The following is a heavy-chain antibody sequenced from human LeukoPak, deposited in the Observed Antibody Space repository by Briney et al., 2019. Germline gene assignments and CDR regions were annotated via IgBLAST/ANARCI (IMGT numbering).Heavy chain of an antibody. J-gene: IGHJ6*03. D-gene: IGHD2-15*01. CDR1: GGSFSGYY. Sequence: PSETLSLTCAVYGGSFSGYYWSWIRQPPGKGLEWIGEINHSQSTNYNPSLKSRVTISVDTSKNQFSLKLSSVTAADTAVYYCARRALGYDCSGGGCYSIPTYYSYYYMDVWGKGTTVTISS. CDR2: INHSQST. V-gene: IGHV4-34*01. CDR3: ARRALGYDCSGGGCYSIPTYYSYYYMDV.